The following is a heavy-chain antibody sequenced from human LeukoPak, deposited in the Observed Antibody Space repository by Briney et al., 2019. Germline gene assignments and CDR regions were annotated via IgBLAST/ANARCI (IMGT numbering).Heavy chain of an antibody. D-gene: IGHD3-10*01. Sequence: SETLSLACTVYGESFSDYYWNWVRQTPGKGLEWIGEIDNSRRINYNTSLESRVTISVDTSKDQFSLKVSSVTAADTGVYYCARGQLWDYNYYMDVWGKGTTVTVSS. CDR2: IDNSRRI. CDR1: GESFSDYY. J-gene: IGHJ6*03. V-gene: IGHV4-34*01. CDR3: ARGQLWDYNYYMDV.